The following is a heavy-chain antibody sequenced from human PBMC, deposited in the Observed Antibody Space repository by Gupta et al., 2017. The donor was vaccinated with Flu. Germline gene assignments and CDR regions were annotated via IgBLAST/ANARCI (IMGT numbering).Heavy chain of an antibody. Sequence: EVQLVESGGGLVQPGGSLRLSCAASGFTFSSYEMNWVRQAPGKGLEWVSYISSSGSTIYYADSVKGRFTISRDNAKNSLYLQMNSLRAEDTAVYYCARDGTSSYDFWSGHIIRWGQGTLVTVSS. D-gene: IGHD3-3*01. CDR3: ARDGTSSYDFWSGHIIR. CDR2: ISSSGSTI. CDR1: GFTFSSYE. J-gene: IGHJ4*02. V-gene: IGHV3-48*03.